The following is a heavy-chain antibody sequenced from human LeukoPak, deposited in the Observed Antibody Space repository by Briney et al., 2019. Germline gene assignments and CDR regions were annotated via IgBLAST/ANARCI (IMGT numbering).Heavy chain of an antibody. J-gene: IGHJ4*02. CDR2: IYPGDSDI. CDR1: GFTFTKYW. CDR3: ARQGVYDSSGYYDH. V-gene: IGHV5-51*01. D-gene: IGHD3-22*01. Sequence: GESLKISCTGFGFTFTKYWIGWVRQMPGKGLESMGMIYPGDSDIRYSPSFRGQVTISADKSINTAYLQWSSLKASDTAMYYCARQGVYDSSGYYDHWGQGTLVTVSS.